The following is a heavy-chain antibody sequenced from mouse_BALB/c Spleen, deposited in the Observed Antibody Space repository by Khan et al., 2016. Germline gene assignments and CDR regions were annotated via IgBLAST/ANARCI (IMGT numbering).Heavy chain of an antibody. J-gene: IGHJ3*01. Sequence: QIQLVQSGPELKKPGETVKISCKASGYTFTNYGMNWVKQAPGKGLKWMGWINTSTGEAAYSDDFKGRFAFSLETSASTAYLQINNLKNEDMATXFCARDNGSSYGYFDYWGQGTPVTVSA. CDR2: INTSTGEA. D-gene: IGHD1-1*01. CDR1: GYTFTNYG. CDR3: ARDNGSSYGYFDY. V-gene: IGHV9-1*02.